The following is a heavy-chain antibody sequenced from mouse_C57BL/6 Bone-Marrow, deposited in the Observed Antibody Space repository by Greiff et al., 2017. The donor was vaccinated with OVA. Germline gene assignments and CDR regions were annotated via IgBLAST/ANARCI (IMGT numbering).Heavy chain of an antibody. CDR3: AGAWGDAMDY. Sequence: VQLKQSGPELVKPGASVKISCKASGYSFTGYYMNWVKQSPEKSLEWIGEINPSTGGTTYNQKFKAKATLTVDKSSSTAYMQLKSLTSEDSAVYYWAGAWGDAMDYWGQGTSVTVSS. J-gene: IGHJ4*01. CDR1: GYSFTGYY. V-gene: IGHV1-42*01. CDR2: INPSTGGT.